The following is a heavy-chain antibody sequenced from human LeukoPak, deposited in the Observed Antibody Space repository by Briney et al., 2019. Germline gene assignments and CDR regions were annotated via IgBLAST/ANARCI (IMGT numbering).Heavy chain of an antibody. Sequence: SETLSLTCNVSGGSVSSSSYSWGWIRQPPGKGLEWIGSMYYSGSAHYNLSLKSRVTMSVDTSKNQFSLKLSSVTAADTAIYFCASATTYSIDDWGQGTLVTVSS. D-gene: IGHD5-12*01. J-gene: IGHJ4*01. CDR1: GGSVSSSSYS. CDR2: MYYSGSA. CDR3: ASATTYSIDD. V-gene: IGHV4-39*01.